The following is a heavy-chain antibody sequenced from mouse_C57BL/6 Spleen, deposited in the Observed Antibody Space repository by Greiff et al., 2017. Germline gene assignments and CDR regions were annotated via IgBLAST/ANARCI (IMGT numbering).Heavy chain of an antibody. Sequence: QVQLQQSGAELVRPGASVTLSCKASGYTFTDYEMHWVKQTPVHGLEWIGAIDPETGGTAYNQKFKGKAILTVDKSSSTAYMELRSLTSEDSAVYYCTRSYCGSSDWYFDVWGTGTTVTVSS. CDR2: IDPETGGT. J-gene: IGHJ1*03. CDR1: GYTFTDYE. CDR3: TRSYCGSSDWYFDV. V-gene: IGHV1-15*01. D-gene: IGHD1-1*01.